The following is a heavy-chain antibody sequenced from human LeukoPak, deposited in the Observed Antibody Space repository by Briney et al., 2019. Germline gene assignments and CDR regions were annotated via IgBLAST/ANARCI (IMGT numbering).Heavy chain of an antibody. CDR2: ISGSGGST. CDR3: AKSDCSSTSCFTYDY. D-gene: IGHD2-2*01. Sequence: PGGSLRLSCAASGFTFSSYAMSWVRQAPGKGLEWVSAISGSGGSTYYADSVKGRFTISRDNSKNTLYLQMNSLRAEDTAVYYCAKSDCSSTSCFTYDYWGQGTQVTVSS. V-gene: IGHV3-23*01. J-gene: IGHJ4*02. CDR1: GFTFSSYA.